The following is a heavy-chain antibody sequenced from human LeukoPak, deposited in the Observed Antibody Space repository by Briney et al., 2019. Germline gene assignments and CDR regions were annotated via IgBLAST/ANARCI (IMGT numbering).Heavy chain of an antibody. J-gene: IGHJ4*02. V-gene: IGHV3-23*01. Sequence: PGGSLRLSCAASGFTFSSYAMSWVRQAPARGLEWVSSLRGDGETFYADSVKGRFTLSRDESRNTVYLQMNSLRVEDTAEYFCAKASWVSSADAVLWGQGTLVTVSS. CDR2: LRGDGET. CDR3: AKASWVSSADAVL. D-gene: IGHD3-16*01. CDR1: GFTFSSYA.